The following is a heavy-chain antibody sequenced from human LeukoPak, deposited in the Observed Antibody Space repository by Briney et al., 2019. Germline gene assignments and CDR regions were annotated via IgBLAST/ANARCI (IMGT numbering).Heavy chain of an antibody. D-gene: IGHD3-16*01. Sequence: PSETLSLTCTMHSESSGGDDWTWIRQPPGKGLEWIGEVSPGGSTRYNPSLRSRVTISLDTSRSRFSLRLSSVTAADTGVYYCARDGGTRLGFDPWGQGTLVTVSS. V-gene: IGHV4-34*01. J-gene: IGHJ5*02. CDR2: VSPGGST. CDR3: ARDGGTRLGFDP. CDR1: SESSGGDD.